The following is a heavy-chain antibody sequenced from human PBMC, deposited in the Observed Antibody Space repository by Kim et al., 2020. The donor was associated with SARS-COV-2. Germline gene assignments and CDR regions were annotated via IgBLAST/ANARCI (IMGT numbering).Heavy chain of an antibody. CDR3: ARAVGAQRDDAYDI. CDR1: GYSFTTSW. D-gene: IGHD1-26*01. Sequence: GESLKISRKGSGYSFTTSWIVWVRQMPGKGLEWLGRIDPSDSYKDYSPSFQGHVTISADKSITTAYLQWSSLKASDTAIYFCARAVGAQRDDAYDIWGQG. J-gene: IGHJ3*02. V-gene: IGHV5-10-1*01. CDR2: IDPSDSYK.